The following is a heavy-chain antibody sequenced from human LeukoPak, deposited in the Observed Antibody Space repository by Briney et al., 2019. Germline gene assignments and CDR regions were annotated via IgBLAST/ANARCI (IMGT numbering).Heavy chain of an antibody. V-gene: IGHV3-23*01. Sequence: GGSLRLSCAASGFTFSIYGMSWVRQAPGKGLEWVSGISGSGGSTYYADSVKGRFTISRDNSKNTMYLQMNSLRAEDTAVYYCAKRIQSAMAMGYWGQGTLVTVSS. D-gene: IGHD5-18*01. CDR3: AKRIQSAMAMGY. J-gene: IGHJ4*02. CDR2: ISGSGGST. CDR1: GFTFSIYG.